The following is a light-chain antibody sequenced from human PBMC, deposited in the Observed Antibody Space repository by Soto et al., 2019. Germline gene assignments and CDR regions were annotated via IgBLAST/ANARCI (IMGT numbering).Light chain of an antibody. CDR1: SSNIGAGYD. V-gene: IGLV1-40*01. Sequence: QSVLTQPPSVSXAPGQRVTISCTGSSSNIGAGYDVHWYQHLPGTAPKLLIYGNSNRPSGVPDRFSGSKSGTSASLAITGLQAEDEADYYCQSYDSSLSGFYVFGTGTKVTVL. CDR3: QSYDSSLSGFYV. CDR2: GNS. J-gene: IGLJ1*01.